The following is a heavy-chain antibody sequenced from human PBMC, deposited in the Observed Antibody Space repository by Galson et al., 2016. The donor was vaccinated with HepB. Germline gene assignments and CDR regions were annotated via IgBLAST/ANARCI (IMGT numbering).Heavy chain of an antibody. V-gene: IGHV1-18*01. Sequence: SVKVSCKASGFTFSDFGLSWVRQAPGQGLEWMGWISAYSGHTNYPQKFQDRITMTKDTSTRTAYLELRSLIPDDTAVYYCAREGISAAGADYWGQGSLVIVSP. D-gene: IGHD6-13*01. CDR2: ISAYSGHT. J-gene: IGHJ4*02. CDR1: GFTFSDFG. CDR3: AREGISAAGADY.